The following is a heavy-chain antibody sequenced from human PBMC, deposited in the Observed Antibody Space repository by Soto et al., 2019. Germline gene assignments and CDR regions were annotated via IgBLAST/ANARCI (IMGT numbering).Heavy chain of an antibody. V-gene: IGHV3-7*01. CDR3: ARDKRRRIFGVVINAFDI. CDR2: IKQDGSEK. Sequence: GESLKISCAASGFTFSSYWMSWVRQDQGKGLEWVANIKQDGSEKYYVDSVKGRFTISRDNAKNSLYLQMNSLRAEDTAVYYCARDKRRRIFGVVINAFDIWGQGTMVTVSS. D-gene: IGHD3-3*01. J-gene: IGHJ3*02. CDR1: GFTFSSYW.